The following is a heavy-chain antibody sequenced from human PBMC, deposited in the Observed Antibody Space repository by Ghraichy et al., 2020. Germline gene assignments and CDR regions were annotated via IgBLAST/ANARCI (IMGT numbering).Heavy chain of an antibody. CDR2: IWYDGTKK. V-gene: IGHV3-33*01. Sequence: GGSLRLSCAASGFSFSGYGMHWVRPAPGKGLEWVALIWYDGTKKYYADSVKGRFTISRDYSKNTLSLQMNSLRAEDTAVYYCARGGDNCLDYWGRGTLVSVSS. CDR1: GFSFSGYG. CDR3: ARGGDNCLDY. J-gene: IGHJ4*02. D-gene: IGHD1-20*01.